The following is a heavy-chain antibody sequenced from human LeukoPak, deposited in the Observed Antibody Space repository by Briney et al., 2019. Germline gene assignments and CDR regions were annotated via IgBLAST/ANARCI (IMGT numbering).Heavy chain of an antibody. Sequence: ASVKVSCKASGYIFNNYDINWVRQATGQGPEWMGWMNPNTTNTGYAQKFQGRVTITKNTSISTAYMELSSLRSEDTAVYYCARGTRRVSGSGSWFDPWGQGTLVTVSS. V-gene: IGHV1-8*03. CDR1: GYIFNNYD. CDR2: MNPNTTNT. D-gene: IGHD1-14*01. J-gene: IGHJ5*02. CDR3: ARGTRRVSGSGSWFDP.